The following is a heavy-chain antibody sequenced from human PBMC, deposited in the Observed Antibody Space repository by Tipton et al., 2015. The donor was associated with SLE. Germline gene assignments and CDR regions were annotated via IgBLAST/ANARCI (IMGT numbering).Heavy chain of an antibody. CDR3: ARGRPHGFENAYYFDY. CDR2: VYASGST. Sequence: TLSLTCTVSGDSISNYCWTWLRQPAGKGLEWIGRVYASGSTNYNPSLRSRVTVSVDTSKNQFSLKLTSVTAADTAMYYCARGRPHGFENAYYFDYRGQGTLVTVSS. J-gene: IGHJ4*02. CDR1: GDSISNYC. V-gene: IGHV4-4*07. D-gene: IGHD4-17*01.